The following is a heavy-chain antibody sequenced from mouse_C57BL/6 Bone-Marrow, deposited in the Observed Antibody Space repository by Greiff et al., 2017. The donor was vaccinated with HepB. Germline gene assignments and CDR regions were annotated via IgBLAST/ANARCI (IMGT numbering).Heavy chain of an antibody. J-gene: IGHJ1*03. CDR1: GFTFSSYA. CDR3: ARNYSNYGGYFDV. D-gene: IGHD2-5*01. CDR2: ISDGGSYT. Sequence: EVKLVESGGGLVKPGGSLKLSCAASGFTFSSYAMSWVRQTPETRLEWVATISDGGSYTYYPDNVKGRFTISRDNAKNNLYLQMSHLKSEDTAMYYCARNYSNYGGYFDVWGTGTTVTVSS. V-gene: IGHV5-4*03.